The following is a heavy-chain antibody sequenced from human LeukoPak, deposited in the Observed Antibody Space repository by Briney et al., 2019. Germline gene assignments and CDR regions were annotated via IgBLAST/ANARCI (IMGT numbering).Heavy chain of an antibody. J-gene: IGHJ4*02. V-gene: IGHV4-39*01. Sequence: PSETLSLTCTVSGGSISSSSYYWGWIRQPPGKGLEWIGSIYYSGSTYYNPSLKSRVTISVDTSKNQFSLKLSSVTAADTAVYYCARQVGYCSSTSCYTGISLVDYWGQGTLVTVS. D-gene: IGHD2-2*02. CDR2: IYYSGST. CDR1: GGSISSSSYY. CDR3: ARQVGYCSSTSCYTGISLVDY.